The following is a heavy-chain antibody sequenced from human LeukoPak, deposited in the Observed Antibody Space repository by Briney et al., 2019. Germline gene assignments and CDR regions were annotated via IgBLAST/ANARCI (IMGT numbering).Heavy chain of an antibody. CDR3: ARGRAVAGAEYFQH. CDR1: GGTFISYA. CDR2: IIPIFGTA. D-gene: IGHD6-19*01. Sequence: ASVKVSCKAPGGTFISYAISWVGQAPGQGREWMGGIIPIFGTANYAQKFQGRVTITADKSTSTAYMELSSLRSEDTAVYYCARGRAVAGAEYFQHWGQGTLVTVSS. J-gene: IGHJ1*01. V-gene: IGHV1-69*06.